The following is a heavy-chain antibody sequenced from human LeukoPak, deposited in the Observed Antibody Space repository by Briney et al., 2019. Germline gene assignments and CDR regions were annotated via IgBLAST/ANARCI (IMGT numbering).Heavy chain of an antibody. CDR1: GFTFSSYA. J-gene: IGHJ4*02. V-gene: IGHV3-9*01. CDR3: AKDMSLRGYCSSTSCYAAFDY. Sequence: GGSLRLSCAASGFTFSSYAMSWVRQAPGKGLEWVSGISWNSGSIGYADSVKGRFTISRDNAKNSLYLQMNSLRAEDTALYYCAKDMSLRGYCSSTSCYAAFDYWGQGTLVTVSS. CDR2: ISWNSGSI. D-gene: IGHD2-2*01.